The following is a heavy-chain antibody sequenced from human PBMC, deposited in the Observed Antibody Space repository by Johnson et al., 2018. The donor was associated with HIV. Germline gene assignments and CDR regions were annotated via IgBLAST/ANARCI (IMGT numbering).Heavy chain of an antibody. D-gene: IGHD3-16*01. V-gene: IGHV3-66*01. CDR1: GFTVSSNY. J-gene: IGHJ3*02. Sequence: MQLVESGGGLVQPGGSLRLSCAASGFTVSSNYMSWVRQAPGKGLEWVSVIYSGDRTYSAVSVKGRFTISRASSKNTLFLQMNSLRAEDTALYYCARGGSMWGRLVLGEKGGAFDIWGQGTMVTVSS. CDR2: IYSGDRT. CDR3: ARGGSMWGRLVLGEKGGAFDI.